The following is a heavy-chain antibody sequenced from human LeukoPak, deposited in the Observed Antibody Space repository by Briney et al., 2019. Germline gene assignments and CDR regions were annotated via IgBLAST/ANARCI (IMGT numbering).Heavy chain of an antibody. V-gene: IGHV4-59*01. D-gene: IGHD6-6*01. CDR2: IYDSGST. J-gene: IGHJ5*02. Sequence: SETLSLTCTVSGGSIISYYWNWIRQPPGKGLEWIGYIYDSGSTNYNPSLKSRVTISVDTSKNQFSLKLSSVTAADTAVYYCARDRGSSSPSGWFDPWGQGTLVTVSS. CDR1: GGSIISYY. CDR3: ARDRGSSSPSGWFDP.